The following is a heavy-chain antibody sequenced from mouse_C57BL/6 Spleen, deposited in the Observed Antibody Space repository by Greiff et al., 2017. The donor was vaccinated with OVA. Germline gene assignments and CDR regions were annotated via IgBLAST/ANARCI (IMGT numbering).Heavy chain of an antibody. CDR2: ISSGGDYI. Sequence: EVQGVESGEGLVKPGGSLKLSCAASGFTFSSYAMSWVRQTPEKRLEWVAYISSGGDYIYYADTVKGRFTISRDNARNTLYLQMSSLKSEDTAMYYCTRVYGSSSFFDYWGQGTTLTVSS. CDR1: GFTFSSYA. J-gene: IGHJ2*01. CDR3: TRVYGSSSFFDY. V-gene: IGHV5-9-1*02. D-gene: IGHD1-1*01.